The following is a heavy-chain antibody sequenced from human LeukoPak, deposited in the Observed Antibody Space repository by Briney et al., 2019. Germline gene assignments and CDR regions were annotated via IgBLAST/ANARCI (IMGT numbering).Heavy chain of an antibody. CDR2: IKSKTDGGTT. CDR1: GFTFSNAW. CDR3: LTDENYYDSSGYHYFDY. J-gene: IGHJ4*02. V-gene: IGHV3-15*01. D-gene: IGHD3-22*01. Sequence: GGSLRLSCAASGFTFSNAWMSWVRQAPGKGLEWVGRIKSKTDGGTTDYAAPVKGRFTISRDDSKNTVYLQMNSLKTEDTAVYYRLTDENYYDSSGYHYFDYWGQGTLVTVSS.